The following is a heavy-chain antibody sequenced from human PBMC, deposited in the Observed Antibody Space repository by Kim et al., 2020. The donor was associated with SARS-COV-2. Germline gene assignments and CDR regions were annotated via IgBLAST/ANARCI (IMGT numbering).Heavy chain of an antibody. CDR3: ARLGIEIAVAGGDAFDI. CDR1: GGSISSGGYY. D-gene: IGHD6-19*01. V-gene: IGHV4-31*03. J-gene: IGHJ3*02. Sequence: SETLSLTCTVSGGSISSGGYYWSWIRQHPGKGLEWIGYIYYSGSTYYNPSLKSRVTISVDTSKNQFSLKLSSVTAADTAVYYCARLGIEIAVAGGDAFDIWGQGTMVTVSS. CDR2: IYYSGST.